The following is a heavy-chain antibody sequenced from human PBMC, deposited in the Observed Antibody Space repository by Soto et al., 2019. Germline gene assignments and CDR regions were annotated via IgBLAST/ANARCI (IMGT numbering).Heavy chain of an antibody. J-gene: IGHJ6*02. V-gene: IGHV3-21*01. CDR2: ISSSSSYI. D-gene: IGHD2-2*01. CDR1: GFTFSSYS. CDR3: GRYCSSTSCPLGYYYYGMDV. Sequence: EVQLVESGGGLVKPGGSLRLSCAASGFTFSSYSMNWVRQAPGKGLEWVSSISSSSSYIYYADSVKGRFTISRDNAKNSLYLQMNSLRAEDTAVYYCGRYCSSTSCPLGYYYYGMDVWGQGTTVTVSS.